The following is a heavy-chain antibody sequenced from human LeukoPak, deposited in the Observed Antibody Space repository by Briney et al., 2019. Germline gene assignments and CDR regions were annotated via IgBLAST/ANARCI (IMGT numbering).Heavy chain of an antibody. D-gene: IGHD6-13*01. CDR2: IIPIFGTA. CDR1: GGTFSSYA. V-gene: IGHV1-69*13. CDR3: ARDTGYSSSWYEGNWFDP. J-gene: IGHJ5*02. Sequence: SVKVSCKASGGTFSSYAISWVRQAPGQGLEWMGGIIPIFGTANYAQKCQGRVTITADESTSTAYMELSSLRSEDTAVYYCARDTGYSSSWYEGNWFDPWGQGTLVTVSS.